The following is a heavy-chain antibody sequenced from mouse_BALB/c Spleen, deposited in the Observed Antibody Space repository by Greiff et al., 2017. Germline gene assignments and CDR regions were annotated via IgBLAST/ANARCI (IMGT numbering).Heavy chain of an antibody. J-gene: IGHJ4*01. CDR2: IDPENGDT. CDR3: KGGTLYYYAMDY. CDR1: GFNIKDYY. Sequence: VQLQQSGAELVRSGASVKLSCTASGFNIKDYYMHWVKQRPEQGLEWIGWIDPENGDTEYAPKFQGKATMTADTSSNTAYLQLSSLTSEDTAVYYCKGGTLYYYAMDYGGQGTSVTVSS. D-gene: IGHD4-1*01. V-gene: IGHV14-4*02.